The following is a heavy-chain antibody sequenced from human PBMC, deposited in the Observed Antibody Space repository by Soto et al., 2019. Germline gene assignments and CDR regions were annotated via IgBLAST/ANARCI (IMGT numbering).Heavy chain of an antibody. D-gene: IGHD1-26*01. V-gene: IGHV4-61*08. CDR1: GDXVSSGAYY. Sequence: SETLSLTCSVSGDXVSSGAYYWSWIRQPPGKGLEWIGYVYYSGSTSYNPSLETGVTISVDTSKNQFSLKLTSVTPADTAIYYCARVKRSTSRLDPWGQGTLVTVSS. CDR3: ARVKRSTSRLDP. J-gene: IGHJ5*02. CDR2: VYYSGST.